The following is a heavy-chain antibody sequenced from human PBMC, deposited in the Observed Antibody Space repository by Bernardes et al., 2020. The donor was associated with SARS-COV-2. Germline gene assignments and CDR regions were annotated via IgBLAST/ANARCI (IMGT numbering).Heavy chain of an antibody. J-gene: IGHJ4*02. V-gene: IGHV3-23*01. CDR2: ISGSVT. CDR1: GFTSSIYV. D-gene: IGHD2-15*01. CDR3: ARGAIGGSLNYGTFDS. Sequence: GGSLRLSCAASGFTSSIYVMHWVRQAPGKGLQWVSAISGSVTYYADSVKGRFTISRDSPKNTLFLQMDSLRAEDTALYYCARGAIGGSLNYGTFDSWGQGIPVTVSS.